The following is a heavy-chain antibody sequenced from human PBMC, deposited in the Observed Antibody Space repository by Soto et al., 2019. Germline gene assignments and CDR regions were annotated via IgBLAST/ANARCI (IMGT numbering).Heavy chain of an antibody. CDR3: TRHDFWSEMYTVV. Sequence: RRLSCAASGFTFSGSAMHWVRQASGKGLEWVGRIRSKANSYATAYAASVKGRFTISRDDSKNTAYLQMNSLKTEDTAVYYCTRHDFWSEMYTVVWGKGTTVIVS. CDR1: GFTFSGSA. D-gene: IGHD3-3*01. CDR2: IRSKANSYAT. J-gene: IGHJ6*03. V-gene: IGHV3-73*01.